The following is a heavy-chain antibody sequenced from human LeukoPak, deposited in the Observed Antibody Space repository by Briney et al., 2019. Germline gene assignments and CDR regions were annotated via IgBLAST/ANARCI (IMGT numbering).Heavy chain of an antibody. Sequence: ASVKVSCKASGYTFTSYYIHWVRQAPGEGLEWMGIINPSGGSTSYAQKFQGRVTMTRDMSTSTVYMELSSLRSEDTAVYYCARDTYNYGSSAYYFDYWGQGTLVTVSS. CDR1: GYTFTSYY. V-gene: IGHV1-46*01. D-gene: IGHD5-18*01. CDR2: INPSGGST. J-gene: IGHJ4*02. CDR3: ARDTYNYGSSAYYFDY.